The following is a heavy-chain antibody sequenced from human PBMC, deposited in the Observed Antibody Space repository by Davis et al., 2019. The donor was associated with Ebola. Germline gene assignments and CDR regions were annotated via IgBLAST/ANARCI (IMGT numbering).Heavy chain of an antibody. CDR1: GGSISSSSYY. CDR3: ARGRWSGYRYYYYYYGMDV. CDR2: IYYSGST. D-gene: IGHD3-3*01. J-gene: IGHJ6*02. Sequence: SETLSLTCTVSGGSISSSSYYWGWIRQPPGKGLEWIGSIYYSGSTYYNPSLKSRVTISVDTSKNQFSLKLSSVTAADTAVYYCARGRWSGYRYYYYYYGMDVWGQGTTVTVSS. V-gene: IGHV4-39*07.